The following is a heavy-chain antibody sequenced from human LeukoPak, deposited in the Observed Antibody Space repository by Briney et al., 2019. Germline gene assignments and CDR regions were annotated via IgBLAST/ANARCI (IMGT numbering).Heavy chain of an antibody. CDR1: GYTFTSYD. CDR2: MNPNSGNT. D-gene: IGHD2-2*02. J-gene: IGHJ4*02. CDR3: ARGEVVVPAAIRYEDY. Sequence: ASVKVSCKASGYTFTSYDINWVRQAPGQGLEWMGWMNPNSGNTGYAQKFQGRVTMTRNTSISTAYMELSSLRSEDTAVYYCARGEVVVPAAIRYEDYWGQGTLVTVSS. V-gene: IGHV1-8*01.